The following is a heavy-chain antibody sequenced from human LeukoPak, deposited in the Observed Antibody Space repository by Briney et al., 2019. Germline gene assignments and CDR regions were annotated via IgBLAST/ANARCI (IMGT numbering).Heavy chain of an antibody. J-gene: IGHJ4*02. D-gene: IGHD5-18*01. CDR3: ARGGDTAMPNPSDY. V-gene: IGHV3-21*01. Sequence: GGSLRLSCAASGFTFSSYSMNWVRQAPGKGLEWVSSISSSSSYIYYADSVKGRFTISRDNAKNSLYLQMNSLRAEDTAVYYCARGGDTAMPNPSDYWGQGTPVTVSS. CDR2: ISSSSSYI. CDR1: GFTFSSYS.